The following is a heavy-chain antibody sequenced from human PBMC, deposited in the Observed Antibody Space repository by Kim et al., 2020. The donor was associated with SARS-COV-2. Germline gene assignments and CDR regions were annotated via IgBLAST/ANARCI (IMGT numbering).Heavy chain of an antibody. V-gene: IGHV4-39*01. CDR2: IYYSGRT. CDR1: GGSISNSSYY. CDR3: ARPRWDCSSTSCSRIFDY. D-gene: IGHD2-2*01. J-gene: IGHJ4*02. Sequence: SETLSLTCTVSGGSISNSSYYWGWIRQPPGKGLEWIGSIYYSGRTYYNPSLKSRVTISVDTSKNQFSLKLSSVTAADTAVYYCARPRWDCSSTSCSRIFDYWGQGTLVTVSS.